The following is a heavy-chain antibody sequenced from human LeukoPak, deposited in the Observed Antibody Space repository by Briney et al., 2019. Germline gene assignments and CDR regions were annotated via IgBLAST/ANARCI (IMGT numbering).Heavy chain of an antibody. CDR2: INPSGGST. CDR3: ARVWAAAGTMPGDY. J-gene: IGHJ4*02. Sequence: ASVKVSCKASGYTFTSYYMHWVRQAPGQGLEWMGIINPSGGSTSYAQKLQGRVTMTTDTSTSTAYMELRSLRSDDTAVYYCARVWAAAGTMPGDYWGQGTLVTVSS. D-gene: IGHD6-13*01. CDR1: GYTFTSYY. V-gene: IGHV1-46*01.